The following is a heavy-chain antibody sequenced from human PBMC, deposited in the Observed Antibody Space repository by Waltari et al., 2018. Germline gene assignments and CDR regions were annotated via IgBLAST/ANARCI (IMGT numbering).Heavy chain of an antibody. CDR1: GGSIYINNG. Sequence: QVQLQESGPGLVKPLGTLSLTCAVSGGSIYINNGWSWVRQAPGKGLDWIGEIYHTGSTNYNPALKSRVTISVDKSRNHFSLNLTSVTVADTALYDCASRAVAGNNFDYWGQGRLVTVSS. D-gene: IGHD6-19*01. J-gene: IGHJ4*02. CDR3: ASRAVAGNNFDY. V-gene: IGHV4-4*02. CDR2: IYHTGST.